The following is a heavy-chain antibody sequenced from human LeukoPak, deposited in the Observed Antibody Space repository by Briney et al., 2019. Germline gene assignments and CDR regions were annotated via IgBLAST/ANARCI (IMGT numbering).Heavy chain of an antibody. CDR2: LDESGSAT. CDR3: AKKGSLVSPGNYFDY. J-gene: IGHJ4*02. Sequence: GGSLRLSCAASGFTFSSYAMSWVRQAPGQGLEWVSSLDESGSATYYADSVKGWFTISRDNSKNTLYLQMDSLRAEDTAVYYCAKKGSLVSPGNYFDYWGQGTLVTVSS. V-gene: IGHV3-23*05. D-gene: IGHD1-14*01. CDR1: GFTFSSYA.